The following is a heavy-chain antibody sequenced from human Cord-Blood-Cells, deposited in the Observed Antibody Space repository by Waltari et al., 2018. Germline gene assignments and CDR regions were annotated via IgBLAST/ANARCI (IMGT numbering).Heavy chain of an antibody. D-gene: IGHD3-16*01. CDR3: GGVLYYYYYMDV. CDR1: GFTFSSYA. V-gene: IGHV3-23*01. CDR2: SSGSGGST. Sequence: EVQLLESGGGLVQPGGSLRLSCAASGFTFSSYAMSWVRQAPGKGLEWFSASSGSGGSTYYADSVKGRFTISRDNSKNTLYLQMNSLRAEDTAVYYCGGVLYYYYYMDVWGKGTTVTVSS. J-gene: IGHJ6*03.